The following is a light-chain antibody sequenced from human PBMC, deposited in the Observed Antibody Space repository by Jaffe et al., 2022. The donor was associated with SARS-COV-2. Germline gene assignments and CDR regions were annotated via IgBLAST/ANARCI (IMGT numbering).Light chain of an antibody. V-gene: IGLV2-18*02. CDR2: EVT. CDR1: SRDVGSYNR. CDR3: SSYTGSTTVVL. J-gene: IGLJ2*01. Sequence: QSALTQPPSVSGSPGQSVTISCTGTSRDVGSYNRVSWYQQTPGTAPKLVIYEVTNRPSGVPHRFSGSKSGNTASLTISGLQAEDEADYYCSSYTGSTTVVLFGGGTKLTVL.